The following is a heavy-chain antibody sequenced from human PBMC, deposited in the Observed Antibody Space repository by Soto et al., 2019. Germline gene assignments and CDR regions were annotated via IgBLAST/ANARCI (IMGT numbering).Heavy chain of an antibody. D-gene: IGHD2-15*01. J-gene: IGHJ4*02. V-gene: IGHV1-2*02. CDR1: GYTFTGYY. Sequence: QVQLVQSGAEVKKPGASVKVSCKASGYTFTGYYMHWVRQAPGQGLEWMGWINPNSGATNYALQFQGRVNMTRDTSINTAYLELSSLRSDDTAVYYCVREEACSGGSCHPDYWGQGTLVTVSS. CDR2: INPNSGAT. CDR3: VREEACSGGSCHPDY.